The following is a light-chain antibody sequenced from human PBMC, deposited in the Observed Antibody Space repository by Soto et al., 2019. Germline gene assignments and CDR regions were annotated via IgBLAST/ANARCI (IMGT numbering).Light chain of an antibody. CDR2: GAS. CDR1: QSISTY. V-gene: IGKV1-39*01. Sequence: DMQMTQSPASLSASVGDRATITCRASQSISTYLNWYQQKPGKAPTLLIHGASTLQSGVPSRFSGSGSGTDFTLTISSLQPEDFATYYCQQSYNSPRTFGQGTKVDIK. J-gene: IGKJ1*01. CDR3: QQSYNSPRT.